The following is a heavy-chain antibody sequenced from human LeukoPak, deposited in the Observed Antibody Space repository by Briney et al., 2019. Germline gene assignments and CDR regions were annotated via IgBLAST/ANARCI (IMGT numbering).Heavy chain of an antibody. D-gene: IGHD3-16*02. CDR1: GFTFSSYA. J-gene: IGHJ4*02. CDR3: AKDLGITFGGVIIPPPDY. V-gene: IGHV3-23*01. Sequence: GGSLRLSCAASGFTFSSYAMSWVRQAPGKGLEWVSAISGSGGSTYHADSVKGRFTISRDNSKNTLYLQMNSLRAEDTAVYYCAKDLGITFGGVIIPPPDYWGQGTLVTVSS. CDR2: ISGSGGST.